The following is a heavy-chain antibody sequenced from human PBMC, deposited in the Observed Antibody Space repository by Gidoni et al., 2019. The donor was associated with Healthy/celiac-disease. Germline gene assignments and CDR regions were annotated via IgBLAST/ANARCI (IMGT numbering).Heavy chain of an antibody. CDR1: GGSFSGYY. J-gene: IGHJ4*02. Sequence: QVQLQQWGAGLLKPSETLSLTCAVYGGSFSGYYWSWIRQPPGKGLEWIGEINHSGSTNYNPSLKSRVTISVDTSKNQFSLKLSSVTAADTAVYYCARGVAAAGNIWGQGTLVTVSS. D-gene: IGHD6-13*01. CDR3: ARGVAAAGNI. CDR2: INHSGST. V-gene: IGHV4-34*01.